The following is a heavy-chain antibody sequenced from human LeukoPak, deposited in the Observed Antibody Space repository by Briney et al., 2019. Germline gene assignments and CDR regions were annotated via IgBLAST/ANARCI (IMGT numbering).Heavy chain of an antibody. CDR2: INPNSCVT. CDR3: ATGYSPLYYFDY. CDR1: GYTFTVYY. J-gene: IGHJ4*02. D-gene: IGHD2-2*02. V-gene: IGHV1-2*02. Sequence: AAVRVSFKDSGYTFTVYYMYWVREGPGQGGGRMGWINPNSCVTNYAQKFHGRVTITRDTSIITAYMELSRLRSDYTSVYYCATGYSPLYYFDYWGQGTLVTVSS.